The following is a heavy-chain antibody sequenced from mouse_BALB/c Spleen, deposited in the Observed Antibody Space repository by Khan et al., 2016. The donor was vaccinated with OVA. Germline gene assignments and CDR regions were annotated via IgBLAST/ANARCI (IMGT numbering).Heavy chain of an antibody. CDR1: GDSITSGY. J-gene: IGHJ3*01. D-gene: IGHD2-14*01. CDR2: IIYTGYT. Sequence: EVQLQESGPSLVKPSQTLSLTCSVAGDSITSGYWNWIRKFPGNKLEYMGYIIYTGYTYYNPSLQSRISITRHTSKNQYYLQLNSVTEEDTATYYCARSTYRYAFVYWGQGTLVTVSA. CDR3: ARSTYRYAFVY. V-gene: IGHV3-8*02.